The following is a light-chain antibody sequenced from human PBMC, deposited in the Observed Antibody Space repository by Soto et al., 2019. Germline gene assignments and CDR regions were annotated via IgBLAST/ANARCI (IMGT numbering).Light chain of an antibody. CDR1: HNDIGTYDY. Sequence: QSALTQPTSVSGSPGQSITISCTGTHNDIGTYDYVSWYQQHPRRAPRLLIHGVTTRPSGISGRFSASKSGLTASLTISGLQPEDEADYYCSSFTTNRIYVFGPGTKVTAL. J-gene: IGLJ1*01. CDR2: GVT. CDR3: SSFTTNRIYV. V-gene: IGLV2-14*03.